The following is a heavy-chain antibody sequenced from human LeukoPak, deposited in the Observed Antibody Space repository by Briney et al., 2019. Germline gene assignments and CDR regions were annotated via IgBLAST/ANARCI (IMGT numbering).Heavy chain of an antibody. CDR3: ARVDSSRWYATFDY. D-gene: IGHD6-13*01. CDR1: GGYIRSYY. V-gene: IGHV4-59*01. Sequence: SETLSLTCTVSGGYIRSYYWSWIRQPPGKGLEWFGYIYYSGSTYYNPSLKSRVTISVDTSKSHFSLKLSSVTAADTAVYFCARVDSSRWYATFDYWGQGTLVTVSS. J-gene: IGHJ4*02. CDR2: IYYSGST.